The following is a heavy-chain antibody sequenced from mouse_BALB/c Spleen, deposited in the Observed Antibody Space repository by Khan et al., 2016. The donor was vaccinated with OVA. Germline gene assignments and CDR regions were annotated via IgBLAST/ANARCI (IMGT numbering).Heavy chain of an antibody. D-gene: IGHD2-10*02. CDR3: ARGGYGSLAY. V-gene: IGHV1S81*02. CDR2: INPSDGRT. Sequence: VQLQESGAELVKPGASVNLSCKASGYTFTSYWMHWVKQRPGQGLDWIGYINPSDGRTHYNESFRNKATLTVDKSSNTAYMQVSSLTSEDSAVYYCARGGYGSLAYWGQGTLVTVSA. CDR1: GYTFTSYW. J-gene: IGHJ3*01.